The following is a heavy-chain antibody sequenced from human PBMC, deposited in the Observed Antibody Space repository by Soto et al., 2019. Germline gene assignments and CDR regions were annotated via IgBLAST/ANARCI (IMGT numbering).Heavy chain of an antibody. Sequence: GGSLRLSCAASGFTFSSYGMHWVRQAPGKGLEWVAVISYDGSNKYYADSVKGRFTISRDNSKNTLYLQMNSLRAEDTVVYYCAKDKGWEQVKNWFDPWGQGTLVTVSS. CDR2: ISYDGSNK. CDR3: AKDKGWEQVKNWFDP. J-gene: IGHJ5*02. V-gene: IGHV3-30*18. CDR1: GFTFSSYG. D-gene: IGHD1-26*01.